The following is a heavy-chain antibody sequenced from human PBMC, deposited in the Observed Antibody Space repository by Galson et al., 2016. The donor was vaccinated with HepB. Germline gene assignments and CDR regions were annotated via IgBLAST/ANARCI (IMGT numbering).Heavy chain of an antibody. Sequence: SLRLSCAAPGFTFSSYAMSWVRQAPGTGLEWVAAISGSGASTYYADSVKGRFTISRDNSKNTLYLQMNSLRAEDTAVYYCAKDSQPFDNYNNGMDVWGQGTTVTVSS. CDR3: AKDSQPFDNYNNGMDV. V-gene: IGHV3-23*01. J-gene: IGHJ6*02. CDR2: ISGSGAST. D-gene: IGHD3-9*01. CDR1: GFTFSSYA.